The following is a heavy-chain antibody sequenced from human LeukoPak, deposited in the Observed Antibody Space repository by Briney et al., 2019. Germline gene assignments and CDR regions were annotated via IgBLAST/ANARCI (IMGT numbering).Heavy chain of an antibody. CDR2: ISGYNGDT. V-gene: IGHV1-18*01. Sequence: ASVKVSCKASGYTFTSYGISWVRQAPGQGLEWMGWISGYNGDTRYAQDLQGRVTMTTDTSTSTAYMELRSLRSDDTAVYYCARLVLPGPFDPWGQGTLVTVSS. CDR3: ARLVLPGPFDP. D-gene: IGHD3-16*02. CDR1: GYTFTSYG. J-gene: IGHJ5*02.